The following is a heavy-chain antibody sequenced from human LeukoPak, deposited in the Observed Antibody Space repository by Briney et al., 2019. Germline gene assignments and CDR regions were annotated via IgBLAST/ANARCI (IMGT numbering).Heavy chain of an antibody. CDR3: ANTRWSSWYGDAFDI. V-gene: IGHV3-23*01. CDR2: ISGSGGST. CDR1: GFTFSSYA. D-gene: IGHD6-13*01. J-gene: IGHJ3*02. Sequence: PGGSLRLSCAASGFTFSSYAMSWVRQAPGKGLEWVSAISGSGGSTYYADSVKGRFTISRDNSKNTLYLQMNSLRVEDTAVYYCANTRWSSWYGDAFDIWGQGTMVTVSS.